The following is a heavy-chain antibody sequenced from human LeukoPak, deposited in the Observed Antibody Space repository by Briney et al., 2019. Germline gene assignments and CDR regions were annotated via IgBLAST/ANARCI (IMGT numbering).Heavy chain of an antibody. CDR1: GGSISSYY. CDR2: ICYSGST. D-gene: IGHD4-17*01. J-gene: IGHJ5*02. CDR3: ASGGYGDSPDNWFDP. Sequence: PSETLSLTCTVSGGSISSYYWSWIRQPPGKGLEWIGYICYSGSTNYNPSLKSRVTISVDTSKNQFSLKLSSVTAADTAVYYCASGGYGDSPDNWFDPWGQGTLVTVSS. V-gene: IGHV4-59*01.